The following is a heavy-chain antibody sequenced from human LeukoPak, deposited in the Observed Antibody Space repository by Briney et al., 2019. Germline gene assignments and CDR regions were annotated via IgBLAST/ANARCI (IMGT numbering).Heavy chain of an antibody. CDR1: GFTFSSYS. D-gene: IGHD5-18*01. J-gene: IGHJ4*02. CDR2: ISGSSSYI. V-gene: IGHV3-21*01. Sequence: PGGSLRLSCAASGFTFSSYSMNWVRQAPGKGLEWVSSISGSSSYIYYADSVKGRFTISRDNAKNSLYLQMNSLRAEDTAVYYCARDRIGYSYGDFDYWGQGTLVTVSS. CDR3: ARDRIGYSYGDFDY.